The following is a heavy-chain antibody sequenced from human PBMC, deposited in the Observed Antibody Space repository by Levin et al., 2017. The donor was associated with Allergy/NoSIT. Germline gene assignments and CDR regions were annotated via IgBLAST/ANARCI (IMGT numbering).Heavy chain of an antibody. V-gene: IGHV5-10-1*01. D-gene: IGHD3-10*01. J-gene: IGHJ5*01. CDR3: AREPRYGSGSYPYNWFDP. Sequence: GESLKISCKGSGYSFTSYWISWVRQMPGKGLEWMGRIDPSDSYTNYSPSFQGHVTISADKSISTAYLQWSSLKASDTDMYYCAREPRYGSGSYPYNWFDPWGQGTLVTVSS. CDR2: IDPSDSYT. CDR1: GYSFTSYW.